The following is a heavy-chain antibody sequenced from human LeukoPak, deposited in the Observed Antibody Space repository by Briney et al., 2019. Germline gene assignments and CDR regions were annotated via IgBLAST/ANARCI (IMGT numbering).Heavy chain of an antibody. J-gene: IGHJ3*02. CDR1: GYSFSSYW. Sequence: GESLKISCKGSGYSFSSYWIAWVRRMPGKGLEWMGIMYPGDSETRYSPTFQGQVTISADKSISTAYLQWNSLKASDTAMYYCARRADGYNPYAFDIWGQGTMVTASS. CDR2: MYPGDSET. D-gene: IGHD5-24*01. V-gene: IGHV5-51*01. CDR3: ARRADGYNPYAFDI.